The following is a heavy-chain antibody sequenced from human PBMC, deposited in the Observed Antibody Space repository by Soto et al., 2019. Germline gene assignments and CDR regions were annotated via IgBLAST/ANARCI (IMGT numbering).Heavy chain of an antibody. CDR3: ARRRAGGSSWYSRVKHYGMDV. D-gene: IGHD6-13*01. J-gene: IGHJ6*02. Sequence: EVQLVQSGAEVKKPGESLRISCKGSGYSFTSYWISWVRQMPGKGLEWMGRIDPSDSYTNYSPSFQGHVTISADKSISTAYLQWSSLKASDTAMYYCARRRAGGSSWYSRVKHYGMDVWGQGTTVTVSS. V-gene: IGHV5-10-1*03. CDR2: IDPSDSYT. CDR1: GYSFTSYW.